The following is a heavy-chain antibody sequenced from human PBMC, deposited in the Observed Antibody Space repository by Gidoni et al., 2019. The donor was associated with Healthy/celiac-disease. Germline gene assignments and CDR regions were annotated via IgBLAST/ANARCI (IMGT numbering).Heavy chain of an antibody. CDR1: GGTFRSYA. CDR2: IIPISGTA. CDR3: ARDGQSRDGYNPDY. J-gene: IGHJ4*02. Sequence: QVQLVQSGAEVKKPGSSVKVSCKASGGTFRSYAISWVRQAPGQGLEWMGGIIPISGTANYAQKCQGRVTITADESTITAYMELSSLRSEDTAVYYCARDGQSRDGYNPDYWGQGTLVTVSS. V-gene: IGHV1-69*01. D-gene: IGHD5-12*01.